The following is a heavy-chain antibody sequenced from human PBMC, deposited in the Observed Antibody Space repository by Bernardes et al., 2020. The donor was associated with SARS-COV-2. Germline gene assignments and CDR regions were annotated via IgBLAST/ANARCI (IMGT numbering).Heavy chain of an antibody. J-gene: IGHJ4*02. Sequence: GGSLRLSCAASGFTFSSYSMNWVRQAPGKGLEWVSSISSSSSFIYYADSVEGRFTISRDNAKNSLYLQMNSLRAEDTAVYYCARGYSGYDVDYWGQGTLVTVSS. D-gene: IGHD5-12*01. CDR1: GFTFSSYS. V-gene: IGHV3-21*01. CDR3: ARGYSGYDVDY. CDR2: ISSSSSFI.